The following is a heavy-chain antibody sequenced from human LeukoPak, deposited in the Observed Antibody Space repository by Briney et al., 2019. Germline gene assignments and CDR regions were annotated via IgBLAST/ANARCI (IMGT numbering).Heavy chain of an antibody. CDR1: GGTFSSYA. J-gene: IGHJ6*02. CDR3: AGPTVTPEAGYYYGMDV. Sequence: ASVKVSCKASGGTFSSYAIRWVRQAPGQGLEWMGRIIPILGIANYAHKFQGRVTITADKSTSTAYMELSSLRSEDTAVYYCAGPTVTPEAGYYYGMDVWGQGTTVTVSS. CDR2: IIPILGIA. V-gene: IGHV1-69*04. D-gene: IGHD4-17*01.